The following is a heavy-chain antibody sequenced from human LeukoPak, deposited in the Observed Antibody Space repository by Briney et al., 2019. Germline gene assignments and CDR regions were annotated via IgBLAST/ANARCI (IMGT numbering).Heavy chain of an antibody. J-gene: IGHJ4*02. V-gene: IGHV4-39*01. Sequence: SETLSLTFIVSGGSISSSSYHCGWIRQPPGKGLEWIGNIYYSGNTYYNPSLKSRVTMSVDTSKNQFSLRVNSVTAADTAVYYCAEYTSSSAYFDHWGQGTLVTVSS. CDR2: IYYSGNT. D-gene: IGHD6-6*01. CDR1: GGSISSSSYH. CDR3: AEYTSSSAYFDH.